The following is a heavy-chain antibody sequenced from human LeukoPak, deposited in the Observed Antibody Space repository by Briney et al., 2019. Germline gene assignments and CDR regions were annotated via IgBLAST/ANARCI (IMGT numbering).Heavy chain of an antibody. CDR1: GGSFSTYY. CDR3: ASSHNGGNSVWHFDL. Sequence: SETLSLTCTVSGGSFSTYYWSWIRQPPGKGLEWIGYIYYNGISTYNPSLKSRVTISVDTSKSQFSLQLTSVTTADTAVYYCASSHNGGNSVWHFDLWGHGTLVTVSS. D-gene: IGHD4-23*01. V-gene: IGHV4-59*01. J-gene: IGHJ2*01. CDR2: IYYNGIS.